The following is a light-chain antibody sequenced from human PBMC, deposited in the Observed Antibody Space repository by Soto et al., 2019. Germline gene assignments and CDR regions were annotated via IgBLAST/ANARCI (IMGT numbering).Light chain of an antibody. CDR2: GND. J-gene: IGLJ3*02. Sequence: QSALPQPPSASGAPGQRVTISCSGSTSKIGRNNIKWYQQFPGTDPKLLIFGNDQRPLGVPDRFSGSKSGTSASLAISGLQSEDEAEYYCATWDDSLSGWVFGGGTKVTVL. CDR3: ATWDDSLSGWV. V-gene: IGLV1-44*01. CDR1: TSKIGRNN.